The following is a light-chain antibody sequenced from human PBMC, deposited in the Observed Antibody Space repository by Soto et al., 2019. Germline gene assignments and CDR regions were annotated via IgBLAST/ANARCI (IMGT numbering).Light chain of an antibody. J-gene: IGLJ2*01. CDR1: SGSIASNY. CDR3: QSYDSSNVV. Sequence: FMLTQPHSVSESPGKTVTISCTRSSGSIASNYVQWYQQRPGSAPTTVIYEDNPRPSGVPDRFSGSIDSSSNSSSLTISGLKTEDEADYYCQSYDSSNVVFGGGTKLTVL. V-gene: IGLV6-57*03. CDR2: EDN.